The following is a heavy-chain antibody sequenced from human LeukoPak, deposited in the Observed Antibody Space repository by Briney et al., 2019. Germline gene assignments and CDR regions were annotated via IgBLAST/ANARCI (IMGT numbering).Heavy chain of an antibody. V-gene: IGHV1-2*02. D-gene: IGHD3-16*02. Sequence: ASVKVSCKTSRDTFIVSYIHWVRQAPGKGPEWMGWINGNSGAKDYAEEFQGRVTVTRDSSLTTSYLELSDLRSDDTAVYYCVVNEYDYIWGSYRFFHWGQGTLVTVSS. CDR3: VVNEYDYIWGSYRFFH. J-gene: IGHJ4*02. CDR1: RDTFIVSY. CDR2: INGNSGAK.